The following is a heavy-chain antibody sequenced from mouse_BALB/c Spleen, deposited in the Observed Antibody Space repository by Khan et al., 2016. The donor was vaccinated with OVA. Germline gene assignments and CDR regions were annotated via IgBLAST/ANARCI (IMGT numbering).Heavy chain of an antibody. Sequence: EVQLQESGPGLVKPSQSLSLTCTVTGYSITSDYAWNWIRQFPGNKLEWMGYISYSGSTSSNPSLKSRISITRDTSKNQFFLQLNSVTTEDTATYYCARWDYYGSSYEYYAMDYWGQGTSVTVSS. D-gene: IGHD1-1*01. CDR1: GYSITSDYA. CDR3: ARWDYYGSSYEYYAMDY. CDR2: ISYSGST. V-gene: IGHV3-2*02. J-gene: IGHJ4*01.